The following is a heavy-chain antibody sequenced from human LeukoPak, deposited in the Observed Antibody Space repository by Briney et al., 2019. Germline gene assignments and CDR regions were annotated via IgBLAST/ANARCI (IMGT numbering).Heavy chain of an antibody. D-gene: IGHD3-22*01. J-gene: IGHJ6*03. CDR2: ISSSSSTI. CDR1: GFTFSSYS. V-gene: IGHV3-48*01. Sequence: GGSLRLSCAASGFTFSSYSMNWVRQAPGKGLEWVSYISSSSSTIYYADSVKGRFTISGDNAKNSLYLQMNSLRAEDTAVYYCARDPSTYYYDSSGSRYYYYYMDVWGKGTTVTVSS. CDR3: ARDPSTYYYDSSGSRYYYYYMDV.